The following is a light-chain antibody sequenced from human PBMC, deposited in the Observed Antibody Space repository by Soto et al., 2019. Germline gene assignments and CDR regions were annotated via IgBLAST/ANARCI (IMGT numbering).Light chain of an antibody. V-gene: IGLV1-40*01. CDR2: GNS. CDR1: SSNIGAGYD. CDR3: QSYDSSLSGWV. Sequence: SVLTQPPSVSGAPGKRFTISCPGSSSNIGAGYDVHWYQQLPGTAPKLLISGNSNRPSGVPDRFSGSKSGTSASLAITGRQAEDEADYYCQSYDSSLSGWVFGGGTKLTVL. J-gene: IGLJ3*02.